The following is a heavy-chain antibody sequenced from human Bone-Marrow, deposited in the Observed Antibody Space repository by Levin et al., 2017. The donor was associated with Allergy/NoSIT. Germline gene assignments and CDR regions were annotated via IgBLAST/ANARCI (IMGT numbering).Heavy chain of an antibody. Sequence: GGSLRLSCAASGFTFSSYSMNWVRQAPGKGLEWVSYISSSSSTMFYADSVTGRFTISRDNAKNSLYLQMNSLRAEDTAVYYCARINSHRYYYDSSGNFPYFDYWGQGTLVTVSS. CDR1: GFTFSSYS. CDR3: ARINSHRYYYDSSGNFPYFDY. CDR2: ISSSSSTM. J-gene: IGHJ4*02. V-gene: IGHV3-48*04. D-gene: IGHD3-22*01.